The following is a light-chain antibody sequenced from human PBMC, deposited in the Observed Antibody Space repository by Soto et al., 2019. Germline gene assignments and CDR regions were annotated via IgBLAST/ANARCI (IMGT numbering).Light chain of an antibody. CDR1: QSLLHITGETF. Sequence: DVVMTQTPLSLSVAPGQPASISCKSSQSLLHITGETFLFWYLQKPGQSPQLLIYEVSTRVSGVRDRFSGSGSGTDFTLEISRVETDDVGIYYCMKSTQLPPTFGQEPRLGIE. CDR2: EVS. CDR3: MKSTQLPPT. J-gene: IGKJ5*01. V-gene: IGKV2D-29*02.